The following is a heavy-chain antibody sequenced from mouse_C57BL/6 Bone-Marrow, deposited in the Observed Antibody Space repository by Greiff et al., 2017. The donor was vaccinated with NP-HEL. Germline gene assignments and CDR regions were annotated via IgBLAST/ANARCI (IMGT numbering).Heavy chain of an antibody. Sequence: QVQLKQSGAELVRPGASVTLSCKASGFTFTDYAINWVRQRPGQGLEWIARIYPGSGTTYYNEQIKGQATLNEEKSTRPASMQLSSLTSEDAAVYFCARSNWWPPYAKDYWGQGASVTVSS. CDR1: GFTFTDYA. D-gene: IGHD1-1*02. J-gene: IGHJ4*01. CDR3: ARSNWWPPYAKDY. CDR2: IYPGSGTT. V-gene: IGHV1-76*01.